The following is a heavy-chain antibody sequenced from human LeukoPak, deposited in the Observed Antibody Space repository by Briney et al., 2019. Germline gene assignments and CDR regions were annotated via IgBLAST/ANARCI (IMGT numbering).Heavy chain of an antibody. CDR1: GYTFTGYY. V-gene: IGHV1-2*02. D-gene: IGHD2-2*01. CDR2: INPNSGGT. J-gene: IGHJ4*02. CDR3: ARGEVVVVPAAMQNY. Sequence: GASVKVSCKASGYTFTGYYMHWVRQAPGQGLEWMGWINPNSGGTNYAQKFQGRVTITRDTSISTAYMELSRLRSDDTAVYYCARGEVVVVPAAMQNYWGQGTLVTVSS.